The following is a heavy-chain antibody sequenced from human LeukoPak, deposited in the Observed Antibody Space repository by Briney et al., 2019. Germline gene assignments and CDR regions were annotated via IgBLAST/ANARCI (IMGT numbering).Heavy chain of an antibody. CDR1: GFTFSTYG. CDR3: ARVLSGRGSLYDYYYYMDV. CDR2: ISYDGSTK. D-gene: IGHD3-10*01. Sequence: PGGSLRLSCTASGFTFSTYGMHWVRQAPGKGLEWVTLISYDGSTKYYSDSVKGRFTLSRDNSKNTLYLQMNSLRAEDTAVYYCARVLSGRGSLYDYYYYMDVWGKGTTVTISS. J-gene: IGHJ6*03. V-gene: IGHV3-30*03.